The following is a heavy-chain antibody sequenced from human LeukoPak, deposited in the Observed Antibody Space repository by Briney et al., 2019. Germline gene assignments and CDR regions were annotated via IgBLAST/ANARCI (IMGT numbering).Heavy chain of an antibody. CDR1: GYTFTSYG. V-gene: IGHV1-18*01. CDR2: INADNGNT. CDR3: ARVVAVAGTALFDY. Sequence: ASVKVSCKASGYTFTSYGISWVRQAPGQGLEWMGGINADNGNTNYAQKLQGRVTMTTDTSTSTAYMELRSLRSDDTAVYYCARVVAVAGTALFDYWGQGTLVTVSS. D-gene: IGHD6-19*01. J-gene: IGHJ4*02.